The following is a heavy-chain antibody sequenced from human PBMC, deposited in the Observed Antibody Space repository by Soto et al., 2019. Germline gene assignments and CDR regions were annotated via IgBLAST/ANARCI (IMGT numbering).Heavy chain of an antibody. CDR2: IDPSDSYT. Sequence: GESLKISCKGSGYSFTSYWISWVRQMPGKGLEWMGRIDPSDSYTNYSPSFQGHVTISADKSISTAYLQWSSLKASDTAMYYCARQPYYYGSGTYGMDVWGQGTTVTVSS. V-gene: IGHV5-10-1*01. CDR3: ARQPYYYGSGTYGMDV. D-gene: IGHD3-10*01. CDR1: GYSFTSYW. J-gene: IGHJ6*02.